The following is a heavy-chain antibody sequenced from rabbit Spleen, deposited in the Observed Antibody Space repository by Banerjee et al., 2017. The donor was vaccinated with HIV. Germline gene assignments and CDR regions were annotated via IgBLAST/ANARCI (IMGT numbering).Heavy chain of an antibody. CDR1: GFPLSSYY. J-gene: IGHJ4*01. Sequence: QLEESGGGLVKPEGSPKLSCKASGFPLSSYYMNWVRQAPGKGLEWIGYIDPLFGITYYANWVNGRFSISRENAQNTVFLQMTSLTAADTATYFCARDGAGGSYFALWGPGTLVTVS. V-gene: IGHV1S7*01. CDR3: ARDGAGGSYFAL. D-gene: IGHD8-1*01. CDR2: IDPLFGIT.